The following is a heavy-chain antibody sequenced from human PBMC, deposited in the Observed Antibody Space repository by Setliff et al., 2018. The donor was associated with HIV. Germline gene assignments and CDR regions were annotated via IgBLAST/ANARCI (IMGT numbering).Heavy chain of an antibody. J-gene: IGHJ3*02. CDR2: IVVGSGNT. CDR1: GFTFTSSA. D-gene: IGHD3-22*01. V-gene: IGHV1-58*02. Sequence: GASVKVSCKASGFTFTSSAMQWVRQARGQRLEWIGWIVVGSGNTNYAQKFQERVTITGDMSTSTAYMELSSLRSEDTAVYYCAADPYYYDSGGRDLLGAFDIWGQGTMVTVSS. CDR3: AADPYYYDSGGRDLLGAFDI.